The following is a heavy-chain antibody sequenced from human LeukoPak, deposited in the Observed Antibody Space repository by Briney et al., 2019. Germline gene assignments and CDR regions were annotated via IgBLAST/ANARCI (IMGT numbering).Heavy chain of an antibody. CDR2: ISSNTNYR. Sequence: GGSLRLSCAASGFTFSVYTMNWVRQAPGKGLEWVSSISSNTNYRNYADSVKGRFTISRDNAKNSLYLEMNSLRAEDTAVYYCATYSGSSSLDYWGQGTLVTVSS. J-gene: IGHJ4*02. CDR1: GFTFSVYT. D-gene: IGHD1-26*01. V-gene: IGHV3-21*06. CDR3: ATYSGSSSLDY.